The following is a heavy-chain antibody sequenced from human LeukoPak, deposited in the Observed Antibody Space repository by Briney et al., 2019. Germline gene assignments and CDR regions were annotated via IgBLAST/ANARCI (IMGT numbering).Heavy chain of an antibody. CDR3: ARATRSIAAAVEYFQH. D-gene: IGHD6-13*01. CDR1: GYTFTGYY. CDR2: INPNSGGT. V-gene: IGHV1-2*02. Sequence: GASVKVSCKASGYTFTGYYMHWVRQAPGQGLEWMGWINPNSGGTNYAQKFQGRVTMTRDTSISTAYMELSRLRSDDTAVYYCARATRSIAAAVEYFQHWGQGTLVTVSS. J-gene: IGHJ1*01.